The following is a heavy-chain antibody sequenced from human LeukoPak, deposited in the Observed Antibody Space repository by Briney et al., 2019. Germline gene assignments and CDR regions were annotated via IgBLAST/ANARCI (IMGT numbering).Heavy chain of an antibody. V-gene: IGHV1-18*01. CDR2: ISAYNGNT. J-gene: IGHJ3*02. CDR3: ARDRPYSSGWYALDAFDI. D-gene: IGHD6-19*01. Sequence: ASVKVSCKASGYTFTSYGISWVRQAPGQGLEWMGWISAYNGNTNYAQKLQGRVTMTTDTSTSTAYMELRSLRSDDTAVYYCARDRPYSSGWYALDAFDIWGQGTMVTVSS. CDR1: GYTFTSYG.